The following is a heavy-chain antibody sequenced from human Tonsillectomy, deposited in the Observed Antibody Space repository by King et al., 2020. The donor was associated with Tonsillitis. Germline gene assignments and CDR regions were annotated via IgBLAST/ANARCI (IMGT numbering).Heavy chain of an antibody. CDR3: ARVLYGDYVDYYYGMDV. Sequence: QLVQSGAEVKKPGSSVKVSCRASGDTFSSYALSWVRQAPGQGLEWMGGIIPVLNTTDYIQKFQGRVTFTADESTTTTYMELSSLRSEDTAVYYCARVLYGDYVDYYYGMDVWGQGTTVTVSS. V-gene: IGHV1-69*01. D-gene: IGHD4-17*01. J-gene: IGHJ6*02. CDR2: IIPVLNTT. CDR1: GDTFSSYA.